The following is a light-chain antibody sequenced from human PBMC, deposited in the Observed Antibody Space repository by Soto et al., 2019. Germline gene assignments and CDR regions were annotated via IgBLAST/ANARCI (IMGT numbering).Light chain of an antibody. Sequence: QSVLTQPPSVSGAPGHRVTISCTGSDSNIGANYDVHWYQHLPGTAPKLLIYGNINRPSGVPDRFSGSKSGTSASLAITGLQAEDEADYYCQSYDSSLSGYVFGTGTKVTVL. CDR3: QSYDSSLSGYV. CDR2: GNI. V-gene: IGLV1-40*01. CDR1: DSNIGANYD. J-gene: IGLJ1*01.